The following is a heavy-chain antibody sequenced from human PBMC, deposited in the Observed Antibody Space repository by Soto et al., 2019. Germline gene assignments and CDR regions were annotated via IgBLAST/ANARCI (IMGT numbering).Heavy chain of an antibody. CDR2: IYYSGNT. V-gene: IGHV4-30-4*01. D-gene: IGHD2-2*01. CDR1: GGSISSGGSY. CDR3: VRYCSTTKCPFDY. Sequence: PSETLALTFTVSGGSISSGGSYWGWIRQPPGKGLEWIGYIYYSGNTYFNPSLKSRVTLSVDTSKNQFSLSLSSVTAADTAVYYCVRYCSTTKCPFDYWGQGTLVTVSS. J-gene: IGHJ4*02.